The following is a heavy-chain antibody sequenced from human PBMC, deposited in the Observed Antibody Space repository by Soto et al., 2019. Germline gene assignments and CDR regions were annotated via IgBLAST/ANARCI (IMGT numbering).Heavy chain of an antibody. Sequence: DVQLWESGGGLVQPGGSLRLSCAASGFIFGSYALSWVSQAPGKGLEWVSTISGSDGKTFYADSVKGRFSISRANSQSTFYLQINRLIAYDTAMYYSARWSYLDYWGQGTRVTVSS. CDR1: GFIFGSYA. CDR2: ISGSDGKT. V-gene: IGHV3-23*01. D-gene: IGHD3-3*01. J-gene: IGHJ4*02. CDR3: ARWSYLDY.